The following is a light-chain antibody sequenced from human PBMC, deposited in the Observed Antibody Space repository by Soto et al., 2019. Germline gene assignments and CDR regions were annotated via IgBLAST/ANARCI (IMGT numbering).Light chain of an antibody. CDR3: QTGGTGYV. Sequence: QSVLTQSPSASASLGASVKLTCTLSSGHSSYAIAWHQQQPEKGPRYLMKLNSDGSHSKGDGIPDRFSGSSSGAERYLTISSLQSGDEADYYWQTGGTGYVFGTGTKLTVL. V-gene: IGLV4-69*01. CDR1: SGHSSYA. J-gene: IGLJ1*01. CDR2: LNSDGSH.